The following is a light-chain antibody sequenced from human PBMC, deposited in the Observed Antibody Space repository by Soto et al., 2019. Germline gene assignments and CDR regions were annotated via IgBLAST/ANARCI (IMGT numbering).Light chain of an antibody. CDR1: SIDVGGYNY. CDR3: SSYAGSNNLV. Sequence: QSALTQPPSASGSPGQSVTISCTGTSIDVGGYNYVSWYQQHPGKAPKLMIYEVSKWPAGVPSRFSGSKSGNTASLTVSGLQAEDDADYYCSSYAGSNNLVFGGGTKVTVL. V-gene: IGLV2-8*01. J-gene: IGLJ2*01. CDR2: EVS.